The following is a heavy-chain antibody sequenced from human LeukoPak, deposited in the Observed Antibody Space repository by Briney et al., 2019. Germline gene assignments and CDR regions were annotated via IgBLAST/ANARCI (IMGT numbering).Heavy chain of an antibody. CDR1: GGSISSYY. V-gene: IGHV4-59*01. CDR2: IYYSGST. Sequence: PSETLSLTCTVSGGSISSYYWSWIRQPPGKGLEWIGYIYYSGSTNYNPSLKSRVTISVDTSKNQFSLKLSSVTAADTAVYYCAREAVAGNLVDYWGQGTLVTVSS. J-gene: IGHJ4*02. D-gene: IGHD6-19*01. CDR3: AREAVAGNLVDY.